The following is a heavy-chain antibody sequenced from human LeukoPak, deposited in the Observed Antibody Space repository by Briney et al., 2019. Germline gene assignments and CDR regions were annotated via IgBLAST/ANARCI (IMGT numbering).Heavy chain of an antibody. D-gene: IGHD4-17*01. J-gene: IGHJ4*02. CDR1: GFTFRSYA. Sequence: GGSLRLSCAASGFTFRSYAMSWVRQAPGKGLEWVSAISGSGGSTYYADSVKGRFTISRDNSKNTLYLQMNSLRAEDTAVYYCAKDSLYGDYVSFDYWGQGTLVTVSS. CDR3: AKDSLYGDYVSFDY. CDR2: ISGSGGST. V-gene: IGHV3-23*01.